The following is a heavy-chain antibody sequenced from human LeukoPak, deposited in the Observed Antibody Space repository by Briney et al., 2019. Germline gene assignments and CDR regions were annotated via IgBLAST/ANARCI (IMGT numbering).Heavy chain of an antibody. J-gene: IGHJ4*02. CDR1: RGSISPYF. CDR3: ARRQTYFDY. Sequence: SETLSLTCIVSRGSISPYFWSWIRQPPGKGLEWIGYIYYSGSTNYNPSLKSRVTISVDTSKNQFSLKLSSVTAADTAVYYCARRQTYFDYWGQGTLVTVSS. CDR2: IYYSGST. V-gene: IGHV4-59*08.